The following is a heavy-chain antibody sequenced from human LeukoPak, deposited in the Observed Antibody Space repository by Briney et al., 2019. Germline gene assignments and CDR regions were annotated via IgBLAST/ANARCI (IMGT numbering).Heavy chain of an antibody. CDR2: IYYSGTT. D-gene: IGHD2-8*02. CDR3: ARLATVVHEFDY. J-gene: IGHJ4*02. CDR1: GGSITNYY. V-gene: IGHV4-59*08. Sequence: SETLSLTCTVSGGSITNYYWSWIRQPPGKGLEWVGSIYYSGTTSYNPSLKSRVTMSVDTSQHRFSLKLSSVTVADTAVYYCARLATVVHEFDYWGRGTLVTVSS.